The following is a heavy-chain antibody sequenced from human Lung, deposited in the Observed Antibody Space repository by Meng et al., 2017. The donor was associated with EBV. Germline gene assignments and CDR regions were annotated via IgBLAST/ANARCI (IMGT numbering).Heavy chain of an antibody. CDR1: GGSISSTGYY. CDR2: IYFSGST. D-gene: IGHD3-3*01. Sequence: QVQRHESGPGLVKPSQTLSLTCTVSGGSISSTGYYWSWIRQHPGKGLEWIGYIYFSGSTYYNPSLKSRITISVDTSNNQFSLKLSSVTAADTAVYYCARDSPVGGGHPPNCFDPWGQGTLVTVSS. CDR3: ARDSPVGGGHPPNCFDP. J-gene: IGHJ5*02. V-gene: IGHV4-31*03.